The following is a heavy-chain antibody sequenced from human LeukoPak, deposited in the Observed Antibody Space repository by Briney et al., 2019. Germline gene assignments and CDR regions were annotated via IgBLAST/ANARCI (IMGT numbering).Heavy chain of an antibody. J-gene: IGHJ4*02. V-gene: IGHV3-48*01. CDR2: ISSSSSTI. Sequence: GGSLRLSCAASGFTFSSYSMNWVRQAPGKGLEWVSYISSSSSTIYYADSVKGRFTISRDNAKNSLFFQMNSLRAEDTAVYFCVLGYSYGYLFDYWGQGTLVTVSS. D-gene: IGHD5-18*01. CDR3: VLGYSYGYLFDY. CDR1: GFTFSSYS.